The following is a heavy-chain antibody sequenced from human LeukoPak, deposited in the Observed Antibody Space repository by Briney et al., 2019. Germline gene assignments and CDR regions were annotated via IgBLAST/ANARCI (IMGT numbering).Heavy chain of an antibody. D-gene: IGHD4-23*01. Sequence: PSETLSLTCTAFGGSLSSDSYYWGWMRQTPGKGPEWVGTIYYVGGAFYNPSLRSRVTISMDTSRNQFSLRLSSMTAADTAVYYCARGDGGKPMGFWGQGTLVAVSS. V-gene: IGHV4-39*07. CDR2: IYYVGGA. J-gene: IGHJ4*02. CDR3: ARGDGGKPMGF. CDR1: GGSLSSDSYY.